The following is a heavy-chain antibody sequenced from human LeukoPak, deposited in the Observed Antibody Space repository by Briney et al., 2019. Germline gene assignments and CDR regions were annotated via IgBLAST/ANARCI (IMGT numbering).Heavy chain of an antibody. J-gene: IGHJ4*02. CDR1: GFTFSSYS. D-gene: IGHD6-13*01. Sequence: GGSLRLSCAASGFTFSSYSMNWVRQAPGKGLEWVSSISSSSSYIYYADSVKGRFTISRDNAKNSLYLQMNSLRAEDTAVYYCAKDFRAAAGLSNFDYWGQGTLVTVSS. CDR2: ISSSSSYI. V-gene: IGHV3-21*01. CDR3: AKDFRAAAGLSNFDY.